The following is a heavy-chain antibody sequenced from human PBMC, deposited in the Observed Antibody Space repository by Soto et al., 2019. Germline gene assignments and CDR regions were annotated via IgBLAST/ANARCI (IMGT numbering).Heavy chain of an antibody. CDR2: MNPNSGNT. J-gene: IGHJ5*02. Sequence: ASVKASCKASGYTFTSYDINWVRQATGQGLEWMGWMNPNSGNTGYAQKFQGRVNMTRNTSISTAYMELSSMRSEDTAVYYCARGRSEVLWFGELLPWGQGTLVTVAS. CDR1: GYTFTSYD. V-gene: IGHV1-8*01. CDR3: ARGRSEVLWFGELLP. D-gene: IGHD3-10*01.